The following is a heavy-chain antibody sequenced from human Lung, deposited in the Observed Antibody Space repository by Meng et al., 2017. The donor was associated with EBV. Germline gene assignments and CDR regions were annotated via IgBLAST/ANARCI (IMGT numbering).Heavy chain of an antibody. V-gene: IGHV4-4*02. J-gene: IGHJ4*02. CDR2: IYHSGST. CDR3: ANARRFGESLVDY. CDR1: GGPSSSSNG. Sequence: QLLLLEAGAALVEPSQTLSLSCSASGGPSSSSNGWSWVRQPPGKGLEWIGEIYHSGSTNYNPSLKIRVTVSVDTSKNQFSLNLSSGTAADTAVYYCANARRFGESLVDYWGQGTLVTVSS. D-gene: IGHD3-10*01.